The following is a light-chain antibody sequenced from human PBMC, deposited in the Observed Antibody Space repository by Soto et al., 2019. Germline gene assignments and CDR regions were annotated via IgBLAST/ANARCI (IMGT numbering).Light chain of an antibody. V-gene: IGKV3-15*01. J-gene: IGKJ4*01. CDR1: QSVGNN. CDR3: QQHGAGPPP. CDR2: ATS. Sequence: EIVVTQSPATLSVSPGERATLSCRASQSVGNNFAWYQQKPGQAPRLLIFATSTRATGVPARFSGSGSGKDFPPPFSSCQSEDFEVYYCQQHGAGPPPFGEGPKVEIK.